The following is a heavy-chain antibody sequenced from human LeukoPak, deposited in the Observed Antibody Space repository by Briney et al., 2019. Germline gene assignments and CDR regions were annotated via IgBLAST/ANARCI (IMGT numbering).Heavy chain of an antibody. V-gene: IGHV1-18*04. CDR1: GFALYKYN. CDR3: ARDHSSSGPQDDAFDI. CDR2: ITAFNGNT. Sequence: ASVKVSCKASGFALYKYNIVWVRQAPGQGLEWVGWITAFNGNTNYAQKVQGRVTMTTDTSTSTSCMELRNLRSDDTAVYYCARDHSSSGPQDDAFDIWGQGTMVTVSS. J-gene: IGHJ3*02. D-gene: IGHD6-6*01.